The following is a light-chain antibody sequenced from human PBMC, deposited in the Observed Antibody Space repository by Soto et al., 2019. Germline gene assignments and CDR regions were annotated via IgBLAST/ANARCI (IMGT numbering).Light chain of an antibody. CDR1: QDISNY. V-gene: IGKV1-33*01. CDR3: QQYDNLPLYT. CDR2: AAS. Sequence: DIQMTQSPSSLSASVGDRVTITCQASQDISNYLNWYQQKPGKAPKLLIYAASNLETGVPSRFSGSGSGTDFTFTISSLQPEDIATYYCQQYDNLPLYTFSQGTQPEIK. J-gene: IGKJ2*01.